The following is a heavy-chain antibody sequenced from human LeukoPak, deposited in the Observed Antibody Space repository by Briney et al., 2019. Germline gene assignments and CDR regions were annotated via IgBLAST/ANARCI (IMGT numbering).Heavy chain of an antibody. Sequence: ASVKVSCKASGGTFSSYAISWVRQAPGQGLEWMGGIIPIFGTANYTQKFQGRVTITTDESTSTAYMELSSLRSEDTAVYYCASHSDSGSYVDYWGQGTLVTVSS. CDR2: IIPIFGTA. V-gene: IGHV1-69*05. J-gene: IGHJ4*02. CDR3: ASHSDSGSYVDY. D-gene: IGHD1-26*01. CDR1: GGTFSSYA.